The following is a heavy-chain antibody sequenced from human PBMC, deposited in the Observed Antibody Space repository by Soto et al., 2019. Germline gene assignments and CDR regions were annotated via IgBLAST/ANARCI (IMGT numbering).Heavy chain of an antibody. V-gene: IGHV4-34*01. CDR2: INHSGST. Sequence: SETLSLTCAVYGGSFSGYYWSWIRQPPGKGLEWIGEINHSGSTNYNPSLKSRVTISVDTSKNQFSLKLSSVTAADTAVYYCAGVRYFRHYYFDYWGQGTLVTVSS. CDR1: GGSFSGYY. CDR3: AGVRYFRHYYFDY. J-gene: IGHJ4*02. D-gene: IGHD3-9*01.